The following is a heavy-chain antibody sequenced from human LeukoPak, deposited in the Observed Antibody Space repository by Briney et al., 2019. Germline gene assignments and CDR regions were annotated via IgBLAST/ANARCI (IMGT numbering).Heavy chain of an antibody. CDR3: ARGARAGYNLEPFDY. V-gene: IGHV4-61*05. D-gene: IGHD5-24*01. J-gene: IGHJ4*02. CDR1: GGSISSSSYY. CDR2: IYYSGST. Sequence: PSETLSLTCTVSGGSISSSSYYWSWIRQPPRKGLEWIGYIYYSGSTKYNPSLKSRVTISVDTSKNQFSLKLSSVTAADTAVYYCARGARAGYNLEPFDYWGQGTLVTVSS.